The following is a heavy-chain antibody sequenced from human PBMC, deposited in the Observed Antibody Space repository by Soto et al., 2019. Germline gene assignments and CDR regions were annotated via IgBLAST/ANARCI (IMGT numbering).Heavy chain of an antibody. CDR2: IHPGNSDI. V-gene: IGHV5-51*01. J-gene: IGHJ4*02. Sequence: GESLKISCEASGYSFPNFWIGWVRQMPGKGLQWMGIIHPGNSDIRYSPSFQGQVTISADKSISTVYLQWSSVKASDSAMYFCVRHVNGPNPLDCWGQGTQVTVSS. D-gene: IGHD2-8*01. CDR3: VRHVNGPNPLDC. CDR1: GYSFPNFW.